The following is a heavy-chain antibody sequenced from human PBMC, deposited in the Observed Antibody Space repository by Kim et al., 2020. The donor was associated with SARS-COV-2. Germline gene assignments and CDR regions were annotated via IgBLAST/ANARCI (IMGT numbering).Heavy chain of an antibody. CDR3: ARDLAAAGTRWFDP. J-gene: IGHJ5*02. V-gene: IGHV4-31*02. Sequence: NPSLKSRVTIAADTSKNQFSLRLSSVTAADTAVYYCARDLAAAGTRWFDPWGQGTLVTVSS. D-gene: IGHD6-13*01.